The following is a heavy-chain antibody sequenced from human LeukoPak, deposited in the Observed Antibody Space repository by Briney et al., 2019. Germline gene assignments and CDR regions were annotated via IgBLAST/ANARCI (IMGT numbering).Heavy chain of an antibody. CDR3: ARGDSSGYPFDY. V-gene: IGHV4-59*01. J-gene: IGHJ4*02. D-gene: IGHD3-22*01. CDR1: GGSISSYY. Sequence: SETLSLTCTVSGGSISSYYWSWIRQPPGKGLEWIGYIYYSGSTNYNPSLKSRVTISVDTSKNQFSLKLSSVAAADTAVYYCARGDSSGYPFDYWGQGTLVTVSS. CDR2: IYYSGST.